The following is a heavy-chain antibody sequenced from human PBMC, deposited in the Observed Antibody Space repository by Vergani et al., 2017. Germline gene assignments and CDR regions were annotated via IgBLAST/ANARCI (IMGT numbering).Heavy chain of an antibody. Sequence: QVQLQESGPGVVKPSQTLSLTCAVSGGSISSGDHCWTWIRQRPGKGLEWIGYIFYSGTTYDNPSLRSRLTISVDTSQNQFSLKLRSVTAADTAVYYCAKEGGGYCSGGTCYPEYWGQGTLVIVSS. CDR3: AKEGGGYCSGGTCYPEY. CDR2: IFYSGTT. D-gene: IGHD2-15*01. J-gene: IGHJ4*02. V-gene: IGHV4-31*11. CDR1: GGSISSGDHC.